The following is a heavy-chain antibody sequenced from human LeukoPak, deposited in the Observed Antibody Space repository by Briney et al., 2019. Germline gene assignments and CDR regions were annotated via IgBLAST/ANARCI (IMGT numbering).Heavy chain of an antibody. Sequence: GGSLRLSGAASGFTFSNYAMHWVRQAPGKGLVWVAAISYDGSNKYYADSVKGRFVISRDNSKNTLYLQMNSLRAEDTAVYYCAREIVAAGTFDYWGQGTLVTVSS. V-gene: IGHV3-30*09. J-gene: IGHJ4*02. CDR3: AREIVAAGTFDY. CDR2: ISYDGSNK. D-gene: IGHD6-13*01. CDR1: GFTFSNYA.